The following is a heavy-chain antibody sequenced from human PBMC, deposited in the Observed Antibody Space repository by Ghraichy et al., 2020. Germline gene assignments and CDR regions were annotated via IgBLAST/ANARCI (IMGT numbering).Heavy chain of an antibody. J-gene: IGHJ3*02. D-gene: IGHD3-10*01. V-gene: IGHV3-7*03. CDR3: SSGDTFDI. Sequence: LTCAASRLIFGSYWMTWVRQAPGRGLEWVANINQDGREKYYVGSVKGRFTISRDNAKNSLYLQMNNLSAEDTAVYYFSSGDTFDIWGRGTMVTVSS. CDR1: RLIFGSYW. CDR2: INQDGREK.